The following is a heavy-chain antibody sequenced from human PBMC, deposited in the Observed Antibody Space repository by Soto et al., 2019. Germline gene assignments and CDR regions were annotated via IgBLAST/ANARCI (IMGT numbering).Heavy chain of an antibody. D-gene: IGHD3-3*01. J-gene: IGHJ5*02. CDR2: INHSGST. CDR1: GGSFSGYY. Sequence: SETLSLTCAVYGGSFSGYYWSWIRQPPGKGLEWIGEINHSGSTNYNPSLKSRVTISVDTSKNQFSLKLSSVTAADTAVYYCARGGVYDFWSGYYKGNWFDPWGQGTLVTVSS. V-gene: IGHV4-34*01. CDR3: ARGGVYDFWSGYYKGNWFDP.